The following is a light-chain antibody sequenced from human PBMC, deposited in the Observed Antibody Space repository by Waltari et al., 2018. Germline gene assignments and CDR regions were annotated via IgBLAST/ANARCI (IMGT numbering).Light chain of an antibody. CDR3: QHYLRLPVT. V-gene: IGKV3-20*01. J-gene: IGKJ1*01. CDR1: ESVSRA. CDR2: GAS. Sequence: EIALTQSPGTLSLSVGERATVSCRCGESVSRALAWYQQQPGQAPRLLIYGASTRATGIPDRFSGSGSGTDFSLTISRLEPDDFAVYYCQHYLRLPVTFGQGTTVEI.